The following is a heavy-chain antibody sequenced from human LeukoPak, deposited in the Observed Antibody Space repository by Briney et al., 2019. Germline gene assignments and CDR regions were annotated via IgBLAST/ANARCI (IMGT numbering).Heavy chain of an antibody. CDR1: GGSISSGGYS. Sequence: SETLSLTCAVSGGSISSGGYSWSWIRQPPGKGLEWIGYIYHSGSTYYNPSLKSRVTISVDRSKNQFSLKLSSVTAADTAVYYCARGHCSGGSCYSYYYYGMDVWGQGTTVTVSS. V-gene: IGHV4-30-2*01. D-gene: IGHD2-15*01. J-gene: IGHJ6*02. CDR3: ARGHCSGGSCYSYYYYGMDV. CDR2: IYHSGST.